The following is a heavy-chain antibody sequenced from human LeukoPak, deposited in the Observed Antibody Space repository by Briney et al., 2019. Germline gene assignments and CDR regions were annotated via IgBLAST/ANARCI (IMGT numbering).Heavy chain of an antibody. CDR2: IFPGDSDI. CDR3: ARHYYGSGSSGQNDY. J-gene: IGHJ4*02. CDR1: GYSFTSNW. Sequence: GESLKISCKGSGYSFTSNWIGWVRQMPGKGLKWMGIIFPGDSDIRYSPSFQGQVTVSADKSISTAYLQWSSLKASDTAMYYCARHYYGSGSSGQNDYWGQGTLVTVSS. V-gene: IGHV5-51*01. D-gene: IGHD3-10*01.